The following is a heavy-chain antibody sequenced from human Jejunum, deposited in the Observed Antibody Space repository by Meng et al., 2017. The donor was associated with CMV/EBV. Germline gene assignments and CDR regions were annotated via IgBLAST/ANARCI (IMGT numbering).Heavy chain of an antibody. D-gene: IGHD1-14*01. Sequence: QVQLQESGPGLAKPSQTLSLTCGVSGDSISRGDSYWSWIRQPPGKGLEWIGYIYESGSTSYNPSLESRVTISVDTSKNQFSLKVMSVTAADTAVYYCAREGTNSYYFDYWGQGTLVTVSS. V-gene: IGHV4-30-4*01. CDR2: IYESGST. J-gene: IGHJ4*02. CDR1: GDSISRGDSY. CDR3: AREGTNSYYFDY.